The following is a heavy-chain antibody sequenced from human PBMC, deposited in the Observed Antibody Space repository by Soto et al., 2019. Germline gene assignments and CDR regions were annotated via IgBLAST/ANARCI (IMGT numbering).Heavy chain of an antibody. Sequence: GPRTLFPSENLSLTCTVSGSSISTYYWTWIRQPPGKGLEWIGYIYYSGSTNYNPSLKSRVTISEDTSKKQFSLKLNSVTAADTAVYYCARGGGYSNPYNFDYWGQGTLVTVSS. CDR1: GSSISTYY. CDR2: IYYSGST. J-gene: IGHJ4*02. V-gene: IGHV4-59*01. D-gene: IGHD5-18*01. CDR3: ARGGGYSNPYNFDY.